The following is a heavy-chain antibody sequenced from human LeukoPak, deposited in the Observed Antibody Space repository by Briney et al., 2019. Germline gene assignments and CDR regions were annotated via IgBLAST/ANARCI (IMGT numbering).Heavy chain of an antibody. CDR3: ARGGGGMDV. V-gene: IGHV3-11*04. CDR1: GFAFSDYC. Sequence: GGSLRLSCAASGFAFSDYCMNWIRQAPGKGLEWLSYISPSGTTISYADSVKGRFTISRDNAKNSLYLQMNTLRAEDTAVYHCARGGGGMDVWGKGTTVTVSS. CDR2: ISPSGTTI. D-gene: IGHD3-16*01. J-gene: IGHJ6*04.